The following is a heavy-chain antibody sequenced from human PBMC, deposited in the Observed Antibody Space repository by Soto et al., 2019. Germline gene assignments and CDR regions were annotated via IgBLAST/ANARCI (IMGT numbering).Heavy chain of an antibody. J-gene: IGHJ4*02. Sequence: XESLLLSCAASGFTFSSYGMHWVRQAPGKGLEWVAVISYDGSNKYYADSVKGRFTISRDNSKNTLYLQMNSLRAEDTAVYYCAKDPTGSNDYWGQGTLVTVSS. D-gene: IGHD3-9*01. V-gene: IGHV3-30*18. CDR2: ISYDGSNK. CDR1: GFTFSSYG. CDR3: AKDPTGSNDY.